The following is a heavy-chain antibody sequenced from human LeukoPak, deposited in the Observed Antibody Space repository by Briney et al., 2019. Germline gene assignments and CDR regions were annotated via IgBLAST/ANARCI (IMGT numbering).Heavy chain of an antibody. Sequence: GGSLRLSCAASGFTFSSYAMHWVRQAPGKGLEWVAVISYDGSNKYYADSVKGRFTISRDNANNSLYLQMNSLRAEDTAVYYCARDALTIFGVVFDYWGQGILVTVSS. CDR1: GFTFSSYA. J-gene: IGHJ4*02. V-gene: IGHV3-30-3*01. D-gene: IGHD3-3*01. CDR2: ISYDGSNK. CDR3: ARDALTIFGVVFDY.